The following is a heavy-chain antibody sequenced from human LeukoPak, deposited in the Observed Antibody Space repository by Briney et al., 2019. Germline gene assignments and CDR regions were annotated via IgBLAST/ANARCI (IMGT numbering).Heavy chain of an antibody. Sequence: GGSLRLSCAASGFTFSSYAMHWVRQAPGKGLEWVAVISYDGSNKYYADSVKGRFTISRDNSKNTLYLQMNSLRAEDTAVYYCARDLYYYGSGSIDYWGQGTLVTVSS. D-gene: IGHD3-10*01. CDR1: GFTFSSYA. J-gene: IGHJ4*02. CDR2: ISYDGSNK. CDR3: ARDLYYYGSGSIDY. V-gene: IGHV3-30*04.